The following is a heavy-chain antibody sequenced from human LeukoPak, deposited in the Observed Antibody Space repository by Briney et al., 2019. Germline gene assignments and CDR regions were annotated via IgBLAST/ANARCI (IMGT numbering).Heavy chain of an antibody. D-gene: IGHD5-18*01. J-gene: IGHJ4*02. CDR2: ISAYNGNT. Sequence: ASMKVSCKASGYTFTTYGITWVRQAPGQGLEWMGWISAYNGNTNYAQKLQGRVTMTTDTSTSTAYMELRSLRSDDTAIYYCARQVDTPMAPPDYWGQGTLVTVSS. CDR1: GYTFTTYG. CDR3: ARQVDTPMAPPDY. V-gene: IGHV1-18*01.